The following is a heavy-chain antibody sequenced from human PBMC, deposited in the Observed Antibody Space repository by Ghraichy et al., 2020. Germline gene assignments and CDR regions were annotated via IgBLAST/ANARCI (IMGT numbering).Heavy chain of an antibody. CDR3: ARIEARLDYYYGWDL. CDR2: IDHSGNT. D-gene: IGHD6-19*01. Sequence: SETLSLTCTVSGYSISSGYFWGWIRQPPGKGLEWIGTIDHSGNTSYYPSLKSRVTISVDTSQNQFSLQLSSVTAADTAVYYCARIEARLDYYYGWDLWDQGTTVTVSS. J-gene: IGHJ6*02. V-gene: IGHV4-38-2*02. CDR1: GYSISSGYF.